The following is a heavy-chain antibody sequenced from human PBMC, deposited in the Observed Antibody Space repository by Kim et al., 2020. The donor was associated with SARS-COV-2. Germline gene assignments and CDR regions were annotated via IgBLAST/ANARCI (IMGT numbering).Heavy chain of an antibody. CDR1: GGSISSSY. CDR2: IYYSGST. J-gene: IGHJ4*02. D-gene: IGHD1-26*01. V-gene: IGHV4-59*08. CDR3: ARQSHGLYRTLDY. Sequence: SETLSLTCTVSGGSISSSYLTWIRQPPGKGLEWIGYIYYSGSTNYNPSLKSRVTMSVDTSKNQFSLKLSSVTAADTAVYYCARQSHGLYRTLDYWGQGTL.